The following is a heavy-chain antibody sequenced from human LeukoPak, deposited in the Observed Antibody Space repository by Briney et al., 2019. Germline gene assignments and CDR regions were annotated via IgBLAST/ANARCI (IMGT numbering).Heavy chain of an antibody. V-gene: IGHV4-4*09. CDR2: THTSGSP. CDR1: GGSMTHYF. D-gene: IGHD2-2*01. Sequence: PSGTLSLTCTVSGGSMTHYFWNWIRQPPGKGLEWIGYTHTSGSPDYSRSLKSRVTISLDTSKNRFSLMLSSVTAADTAVYFCARATQRYCSGTTCFPYWFDTWGQGTLATVSS. J-gene: IGHJ5*02. CDR3: ARATQRYCSGTTCFPYWFDT.